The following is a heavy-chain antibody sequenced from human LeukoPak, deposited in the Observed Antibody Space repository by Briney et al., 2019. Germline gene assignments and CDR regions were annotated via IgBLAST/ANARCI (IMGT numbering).Heavy chain of an antibody. V-gene: IGHV3-23*01. CDR2: ISYNGEST. CDR1: GFTFSSYG. Sequence: PGGSLRLSCAASGFTFSSYGMHWVRQAPGKGLEWVSAISYNGESTYYADSVKGRFTISRDNSKNTMFLQMKSLRADDTAIYYCAQEDRTCDIVIYWGRGTLVTVSS. CDR3: AQEDRTCDIVIY. D-gene: IGHD3-16*01. J-gene: IGHJ4*02.